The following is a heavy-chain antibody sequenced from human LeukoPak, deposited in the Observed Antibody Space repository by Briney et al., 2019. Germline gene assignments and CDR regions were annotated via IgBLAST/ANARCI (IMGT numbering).Heavy chain of an antibody. V-gene: IGHV3-48*01. J-gene: IGHJ6*02. CDR3: ARDYDFWSGYYTGMDV. D-gene: IGHD3-3*01. CDR1: GFTFSSYS. CDR2: ISSSSSTI. Sequence: GGSLRLSCAASGFTFSSYSMNWVRQAPGKGLEWVSYISSSSSTIYYADSVKGRFTISRDNAKNSLYLQMNSLRAEDTAVYYCARDYDFWSGYYTGMDVWGQGTTVTVSS.